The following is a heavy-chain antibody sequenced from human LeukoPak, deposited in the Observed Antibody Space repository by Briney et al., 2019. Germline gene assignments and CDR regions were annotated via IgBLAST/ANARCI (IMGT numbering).Heavy chain of an antibody. Sequence: GGSLRLSCAASGFTFSSYAMSWVRQAPGKGLEWVSAISGSGGSTYYADSVKGRFTISRDNSKNTLYLQMNSLRAEDTAVYYYAKVRVTPLDYYGTQRYYGMDVWGQGTTVTVSS. V-gene: IGHV3-23*01. CDR3: AKVRVTPLDYYGTQRYYGMDV. CDR1: GFTFSSYA. CDR2: ISGSGGST. D-gene: IGHD1-14*01. J-gene: IGHJ6*02.